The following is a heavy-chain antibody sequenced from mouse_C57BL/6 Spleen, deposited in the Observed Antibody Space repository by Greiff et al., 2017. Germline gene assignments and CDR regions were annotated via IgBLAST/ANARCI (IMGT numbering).Heavy chain of an antibody. V-gene: IGHV1-53*01. J-gene: IGHJ4*01. CDR2: INPSNGGT. CDR1: GYTFTSYW. Sequence: QVQLQQPGTELVKPGASVKLSCKASGYTFTSYWMHWVKQRPGQGLEWIGNINPSNGGTNYNEKFKSKATLTVDKSSSTAYMQLRSLTSEVSAVYDWARKAGGPYAMDYWGQGTSVTVSS. CDR3: ARKAGGPYAMDY. D-gene: IGHD3-2*02.